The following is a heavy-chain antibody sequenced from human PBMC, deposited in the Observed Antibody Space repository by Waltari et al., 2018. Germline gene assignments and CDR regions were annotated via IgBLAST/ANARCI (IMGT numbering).Heavy chain of an antibody. V-gene: IGHV1-58*01. D-gene: IGHD4-17*01. Sequence: QMQLVQSGPEVKKPGTSVKVSCKASGFPFTSSAVPWVGQARGQRLEWIGWIVVGSGNTNYAQKFQERVTITRDMSTSTAYMELSSLRSEDTAVYYCAAARSTVTIDYYYGMDVWGQGTTVTVSS. CDR3: AAARSTVTIDYYYGMDV. J-gene: IGHJ6*02. CDR2: IVVGSGNT. CDR1: GFPFTSSA.